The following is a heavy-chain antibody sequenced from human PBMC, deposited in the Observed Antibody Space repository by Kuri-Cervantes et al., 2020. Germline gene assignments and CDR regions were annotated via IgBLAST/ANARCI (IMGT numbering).Heavy chain of an antibody. V-gene: IGHV1-46*01. CDR1: GYTFTSYY. Sequence: ASVKVSCKASGYTFTSYYMHWVRQAPGQGLEWMGIINPSGGSTSYAQKFQGRVTMTRDTSTSTAYMDLRGLTSDDTAVYYCAREGNKAVPGREEFFYYYMDVWGKGTTVTVSS. D-gene: IGHD6-19*01. J-gene: IGHJ6*03. CDR3: AREGNKAVPGREEFFYYYMDV. CDR2: INPSGGST.